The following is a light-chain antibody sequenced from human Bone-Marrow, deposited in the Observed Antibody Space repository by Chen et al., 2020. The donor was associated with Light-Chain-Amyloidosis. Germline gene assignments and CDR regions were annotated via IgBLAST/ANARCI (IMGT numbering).Light chain of an antibody. J-gene: IGLJ2*01. Sequence: SYELTQPPSVSVSPGQTARIACSGDDLPTKYAYWYQQKPGQAPGLVIHRYTDRPSGISERFSGSSAGTTATLTISGVQAEDEADYHCQSADSSGTYEVIFGGGTKLTVL. CDR1: DLPTKY. CDR3: QSADSSGTYEVI. CDR2: RYT. V-gene: IGLV3-25*03.